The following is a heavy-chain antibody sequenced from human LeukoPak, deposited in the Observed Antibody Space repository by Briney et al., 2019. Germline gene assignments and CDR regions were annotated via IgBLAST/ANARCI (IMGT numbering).Heavy chain of an antibody. Sequence: SETLSLTCGVSGGSISSTNWWSWGRQSPGQGLEWIGEISLTGQTNYNPSLSGRVTMLLDESSNHLSLHLTSVTAADTATYYCSRESGAFCPFGYWGQGTLVIVPS. CDR1: GGSISSTNW. V-gene: IGHV4-4*02. CDR3: SRESGAFCPFGY. CDR2: ISLTGQT. J-gene: IGHJ4*02. D-gene: IGHD1-26*01.